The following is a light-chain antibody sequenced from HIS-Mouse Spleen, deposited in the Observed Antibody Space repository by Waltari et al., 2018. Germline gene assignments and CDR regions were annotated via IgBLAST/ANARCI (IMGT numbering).Light chain of an antibody. CDR2: AGS. Sequence: QSALTQPASVSGSPGQSITISCPGTSSDFGSYTLLPWYQQHPGKAPKLMIYAGSKRPSGVSNRFSGSKSGNTASLTISGLQAEDEADYYCCSYAGSSTWVFGGGTKLTVL. CDR1: SSDFGSYTL. J-gene: IGLJ3*02. CDR3: CSYAGSSTWV. V-gene: IGLV2-23*01.